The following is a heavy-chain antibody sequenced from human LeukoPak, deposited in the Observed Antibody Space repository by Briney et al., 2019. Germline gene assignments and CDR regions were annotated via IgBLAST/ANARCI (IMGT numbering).Heavy chain of an antibody. CDR1: GYTFTSYG. J-gene: IGHJ4*02. Sequence: GASVTVSCKASGYTFTSYGISWVRQAPGQGLEWMGWISAYNGNTNYAQKLQGRVTMTTDTSTSTAYMELRSLRSDDTAVYYCAIGMNPLLGPHPNYFDYWGQGTLVTVSS. CDR2: ISAYNGNT. CDR3: AIGMNPLLGPHPNYFDY. V-gene: IGHV1-18*01. D-gene: IGHD7-27*01.